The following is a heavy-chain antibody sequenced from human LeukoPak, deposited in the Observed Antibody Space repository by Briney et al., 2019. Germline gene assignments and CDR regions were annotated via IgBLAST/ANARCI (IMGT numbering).Heavy chain of an antibody. V-gene: IGHV1-46*01. J-gene: IGHJ4*02. D-gene: IGHD6-19*01. Sequence: GASVKVSCKASGYTFTSYAMNWVRQAPGQGLEWMGIINPSGGSTSYAQKFQGRVTMTRDMSTSTVYMELSSLRSEDTAVYYCASGGSGWYNFDYWGQGTLVTVSS. CDR2: INPSGGST. CDR1: GYTFTSYA. CDR3: ASGGSGWYNFDY.